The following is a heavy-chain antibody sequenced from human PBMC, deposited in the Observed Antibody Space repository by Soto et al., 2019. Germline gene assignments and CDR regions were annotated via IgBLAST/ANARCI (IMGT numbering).Heavy chain of an antibody. Sequence: SETLSLTCAVYGGSFSGYYWSWIRQPPGKGLEWIGEINHSGSTNYNPSLKSRVTISVDTSKNQFSLKLSSVTAADTAVYYCASTGPAGGYYYYYGMDVWGQGTTVTAP. CDR3: ASTGPAGGYYYYYGMDV. D-gene: IGHD2-2*01. V-gene: IGHV4-34*01. J-gene: IGHJ6*02. CDR2: INHSGST. CDR1: GGSFSGYY.